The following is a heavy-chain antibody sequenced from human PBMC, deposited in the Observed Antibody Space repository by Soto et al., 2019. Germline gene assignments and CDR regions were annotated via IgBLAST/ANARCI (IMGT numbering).Heavy chain of an antibody. Sequence: SETLSLTCSVSTFSINSRYYWGWIRQPPGKGLEWIASIYNSVSTHYNPSFKSRATISVDTSHKQFSLRLSSVTAADTAIYYCASNTSGRYFDYWGPGTLVTVSS. CDR2: IYNSVST. CDR3: ASNTSGRYFDY. V-gene: IGHV4-38-2*02. CDR1: TFSINSRYY. J-gene: IGHJ4*02. D-gene: IGHD6-19*01.